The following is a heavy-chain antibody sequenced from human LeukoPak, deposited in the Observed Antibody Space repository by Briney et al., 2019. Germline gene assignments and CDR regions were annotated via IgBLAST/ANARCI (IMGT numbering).Heavy chain of an antibody. J-gene: IGHJ6*03. CDR2: IYPGDSET. V-gene: IGHV5-51*01. CDR1: GYLFTRKW. Sequence: GESLKISCKGSGYLFTRKWIGWVRQMPGKGLEWMGIIYPGDSETRYSPSLQGQVTISADKSINTAYLQWSSLKASDTAMYYCARNSARGPSGHVKGPPYYYYYMDVWGKGTTVTVSS. CDR3: ARNSARGPSGHVKGPPYYYYYMDV. D-gene: IGHD3-10*01.